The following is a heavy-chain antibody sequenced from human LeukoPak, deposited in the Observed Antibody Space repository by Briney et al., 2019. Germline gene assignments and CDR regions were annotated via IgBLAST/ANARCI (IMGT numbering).Heavy chain of an antibody. V-gene: IGHV3-7*01. D-gene: IGHD2-15*01. J-gene: IGHJ4*02. CDR1: GFTFSSYW. Sequence: GGSLRLSCAASGFTFSSYWVSWVRQAPGKGLEWVANIKQDGSEKYYVDSVKGRFTISRDNAKNSLYLQMNSLRAEDTAVYYCAKDRRGYCSGGSCYYNFDYWGQGTLVTVSS. CDR3: AKDRRGYCSGGSCYYNFDY. CDR2: IKQDGSEK.